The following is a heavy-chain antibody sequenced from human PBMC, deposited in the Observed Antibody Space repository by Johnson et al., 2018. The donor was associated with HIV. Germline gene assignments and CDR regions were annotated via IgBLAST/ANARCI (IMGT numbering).Heavy chain of an antibody. CDR3: ARDPTIAWDLKGDAFDI. V-gene: IGHV3-20*04. J-gene: IGHJ3*02. CDR2: SNWNGGRK. D-gene: IGHD1-26*01. Sequence: VQLVESGGGVVRPGGSLRLSCAASGFTFDDYGMSWVRQAPGKGLEWVSGSNWNGGRKGYADSVKGRFTISRDNAKNSLYLQMNSLRAEDTALYYCARDPTIAWDLKGDAFDIWGQGTMVTVSS. CDR1: GFTFDDYG.